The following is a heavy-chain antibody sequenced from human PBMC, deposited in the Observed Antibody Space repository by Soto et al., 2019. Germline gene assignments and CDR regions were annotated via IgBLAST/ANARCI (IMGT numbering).Heavy chain of an antibody. V-gene: IGHV3-48*04. D-gene: IGHD6-13*01. J-gene: IGHJ3*02. CDR3: ASRVEGIAESDDAFDI. CDR2: ISSSSSTI. Sequence: GGSLRLSCAASGFTFSSYSMNWVRQAPGKGLEWVSYISSSSSTIYYADSVKGRFTISRDNAKNSLYLQMNSLRAEDTAVYYCASRVEGIAESDDAFDIWGQGTMVTVSS. CDR1: GFTFSSYS.